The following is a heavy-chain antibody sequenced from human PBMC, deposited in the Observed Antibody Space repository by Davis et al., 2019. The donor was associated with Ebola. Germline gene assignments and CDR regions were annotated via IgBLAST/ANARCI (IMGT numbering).Heavy chain of an antibody. D-gene: IGHD6-6*01. CDR3: AGQGSSSVY. J-gene: IGHJ4*02. CDR2: IYYSGST. V-gene: IGHV4-59*08. CDR1: GFSVSSPYY. Sequence: SETLSLTCTVSGFSVSSPYYWAWIRQPPGKGLEWFGYIYYSGSTNYNPSLKSRVTITVDTSKNQFSLKLSSVTAADTAVYYCAGQGSSSVYWGQGTLVTVSS.